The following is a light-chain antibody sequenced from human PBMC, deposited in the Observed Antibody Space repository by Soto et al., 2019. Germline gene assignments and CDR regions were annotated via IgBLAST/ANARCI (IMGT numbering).Light chain of an antibody. CDR2: EVS. V-gene: IGLV2-14*01. CDR3: SSYTSISTRV. CDR1: SSDVGSYNY. J-gene: IGLJ7*01. Sequence: QSVLTQPASVSGSPGQSITLSCTGTSSDVGSYNYVSWYQQHPGKAPKLMIYEVSNRPSGVSNRFSGSKSGNTASLTISGLQDEDEANYYCSSYTSISTRVFGGGTQLTVL.